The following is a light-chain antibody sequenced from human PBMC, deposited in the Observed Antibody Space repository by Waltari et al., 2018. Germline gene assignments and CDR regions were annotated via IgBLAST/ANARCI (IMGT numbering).Light chain of an antibody. CDR3: CSYAGLGIYV. CDR1: SSDVGNYAL. V-gene: IGLV2-23*02. Sequence: QSGLTQPASVSGSPGQSITMSCTGTSSDVGNYALLSWYQQYPGKAPKLMVYEVTRRSSGVSDRFSGSKSGNTASLTIYGLQSEDEADYYCCSYAGLGIYVFGTGTKVTVL. J-gene: IGLJ1*01. CDR2: EVT.